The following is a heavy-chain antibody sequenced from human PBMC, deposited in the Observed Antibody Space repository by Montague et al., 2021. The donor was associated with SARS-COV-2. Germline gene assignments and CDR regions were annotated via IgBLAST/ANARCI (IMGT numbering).Heavy chain of an antibody. D-gene: IGHD3-22*01. CDR3: ARIPLTYYYDSSGYFDX. J-gene: IGHJ4*02. V-gene: IGHV4-39*01. CDR2: IYYSGST. Sequence: SETLSLTCTVSGGSISSSNYYWGWIRQPSGKGLEWIGSIYYSGSTYYNPSLKSRVTISVDTSKSQFSLKLTSVTAADTAVYYCARIPLTYYYDSSGYFDXWGQGTLVTVSS. CDR1: GGSISSSNYY.